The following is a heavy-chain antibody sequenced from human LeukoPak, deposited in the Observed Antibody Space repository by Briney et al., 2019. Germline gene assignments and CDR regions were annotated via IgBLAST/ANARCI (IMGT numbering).Heavy chain of an antibody. Sequence: ASVKVSCKASGYTFTSYAMNWVRQAPGQGLEWMGWINTNTGNPTYAQGFTGRFVFSLDTSVSTAYLQISSLKAEDTAVYYCARDITMILRSDQNHDALDIWGQGTMVTVSS. J-gene: IGHJ3*02. CDR3: ARDITMILRSDQNHDALDI. D-gene: IGHD3-22*01. V-gene: IGHV7-4-1*02. CDR1: GYTFTSYA. CDR2: INTNTGNP.